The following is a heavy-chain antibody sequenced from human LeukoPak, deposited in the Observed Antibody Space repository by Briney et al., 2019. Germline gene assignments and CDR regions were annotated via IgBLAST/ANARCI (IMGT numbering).Heavy chain of an antibody. CDR1: GFTFSSYA. CDR2: ISGSGGST. V-gene: IGHV3-23*01. CDR3: ARGRYYFDY. Sequence: GGSLRLSWAASGFTFSSYAMSWVRQAPGKGLEWVSAISGSGGSTYYADSVKGRFTISRDNSKNTLYPQMNSLRAEDTAMYYCARGRYYFDYWGQGTLVTVSS. J-gene: IGHJ4*02.